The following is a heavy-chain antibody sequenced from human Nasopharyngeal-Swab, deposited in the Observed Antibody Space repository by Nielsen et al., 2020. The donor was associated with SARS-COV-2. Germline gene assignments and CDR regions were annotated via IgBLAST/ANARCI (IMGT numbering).Heavy chain of an antibody. D-gene: IGHD5-24*01. CDR3: ARAPRRDGYNGVFDY. J-gene: IGHJ4*01. V-gene: IGHV3-23*01. Sequence: GESLKISCAASGFTFSSYAMSWVRQAPGKGLEWVSGISGSGGSTDYTDSVKGRFTISRDNSKNTLYLQMNSLRAEDTAVFYCARAPRRDGYNGVFDYWGQGTLVTVSS. CDR1: GFTFSSYA. CDR2: ISGSGGST.